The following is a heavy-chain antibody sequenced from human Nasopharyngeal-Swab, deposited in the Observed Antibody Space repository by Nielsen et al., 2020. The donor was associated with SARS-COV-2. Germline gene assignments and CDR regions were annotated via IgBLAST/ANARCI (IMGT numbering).Heavy chain of an antibody. D-gene: IGHD4-17*01. CDR1: GYMFTGYY. CDR2: IIPKSGDT. J-gene: IGHJ4*02. CDR3: ARDDYGDYGYFGH. V-gene: IGHV1-2*02. Sequence: ASVKVSCKASGYMFTGYYLHWVRQAPGQGLEWMGWIIPKSGDTNYAQNFQGRVTMTRDTSISTAYMELSSLRSDDTAMYYCARDDYGDYGYFGHWGQGTLVTVSS.